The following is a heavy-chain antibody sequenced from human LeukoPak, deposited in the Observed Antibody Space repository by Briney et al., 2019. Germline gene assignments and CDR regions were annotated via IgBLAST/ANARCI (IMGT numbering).Heavy chain of an antibody. D-gene: IGHD2-8*02. Sequence: GGSLRLSCAASGFTFTTYTMNWVRQAPGKGLEWLSLISAYSDYKFTADSVRGRLTISRDNTKNSLYLQMNSLRVEDTAVYYCARDGTGFDYWGQGTLVTVSS. CDR3: ARDGTGFDY. CDR1: GFTFTTYT. J-gene: IGHJ4*02. V-gene: IGHV3-21*01. CDR2: ISAYSDYK.